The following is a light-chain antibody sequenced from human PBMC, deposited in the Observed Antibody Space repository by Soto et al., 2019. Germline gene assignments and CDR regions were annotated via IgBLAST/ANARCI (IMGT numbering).Light chain of an antibody. CDR3: KQYADSRT. Sequence: EIVLTQSPGTLSLSPGETATLSCRASQSVSSRYLAWYQQKAAQAPRLLIYGASSRATGIQDRFSGSGSGTDFTLTIRRLEPEDFAVYYCKQYADSRTCGQGTKVDIK. V-gene: IGKV3-20*01. J-gene: IGKJ1*01. CDR1: QSVSSRY. CDR2: GAS.